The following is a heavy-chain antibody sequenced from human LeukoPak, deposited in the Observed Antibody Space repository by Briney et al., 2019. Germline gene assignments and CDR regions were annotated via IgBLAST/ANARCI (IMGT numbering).Heavy chain of an antibody. CDR1: GYTFTSYG. CDR2: ISAYNGNT. V-gene: IGHV1-18*01. CDR3: ARASHGIAAASWFDP. Sequence: AASVKVSCKASGYTFTSYGISWVRQAPGQGLGWMGWISAYNGNTNYAQKLQGRVTMTTDTSTSTAYMELRSLGSDDTAVYYCARASHGIAAASWFDPWGQGTLVTVSS. D-gene: IGHD6-13*01. J-gene: IGHJ5*02.